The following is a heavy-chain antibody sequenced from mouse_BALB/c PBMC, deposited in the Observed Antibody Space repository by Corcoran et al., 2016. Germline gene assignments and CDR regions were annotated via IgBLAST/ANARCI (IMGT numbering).Heavy chain of an antibody. CDR2: INTYTGEP. V-gene: IGHV9-1*02. CDR3: AREGNGAMDY. Sequence: QIQLVQSGPELKKPGETVKISCKASGYTFTNYGMNWVKQAPGKGLKWMGWINTYTGEPTYADDFKGRFAFSLETSASTAYLQINNLKNEDMATYFCAREGNGAMDYWGQGTSVTVSS. D-gene: IGHD2-1*01. CDR1: GYTFTNYG. J-gene: IGHJ4*01.